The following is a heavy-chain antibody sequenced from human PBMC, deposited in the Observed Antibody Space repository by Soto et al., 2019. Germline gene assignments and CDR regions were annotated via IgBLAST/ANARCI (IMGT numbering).Heavy chain of an antibody. CDR1: GFSFSTYG. CDR3: ARGNSYGSFWYFDL. J-gene: IGHJ2*01. V-gene: IGHV1-18*04. CDR2: ITASNGNT. D-gene: IGHD5-18*01. Sequence: QLQLVQSGAEVKTPGASVRVSCKAAGFSFSTYGITWVRQAPGQGLEWMGWITASNGNTRYGQNLQGRLTMSTDTSTNTAYMNPWRLSSDDTAMYYCARGNSYGSFWYFDLRDRGTLITVSS.